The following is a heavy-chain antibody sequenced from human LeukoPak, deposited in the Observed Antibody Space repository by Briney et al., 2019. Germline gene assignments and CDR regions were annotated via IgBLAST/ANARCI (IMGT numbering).Heavy chain of an antibody. Sequence: GASVKVSCKTSGYNFPSYTMHWLRQAPGQSPEWMGSINGDNGNTRYSEKFQDRVTFTRNTSASSAYMELGSLRFEDTAVYYCARSSSGTYHYWGQGTLVTVSS. CDR2: INGDNGNT. J-gene: IGHJ4*02. D-gene: IGHD3-10*01. V-gene: IGHV1-3*01. CDR1: GYNFPSYT. CDR3: ARSSSGTYHY.